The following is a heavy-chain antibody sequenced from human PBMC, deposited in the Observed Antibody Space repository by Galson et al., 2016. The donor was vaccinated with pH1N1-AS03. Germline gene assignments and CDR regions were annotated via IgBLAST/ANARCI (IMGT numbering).Heavy chain of an antibody. CDR3: ARRVYVTGGPTGDWFDP. J-gene: IGHJ5*02. CDR1: GYTFISYW. CDR2: IDPTDSYT. Sequence: QSGAEVKKPGESLRISCKGSGYTFISYWINWVRQVPGKGLEWMGRIDPTDSYTTYSPSFQGHVTISVDESISTAYLQWNSLKASDTAIYFCARRVYVTGGPTGDWFDPWGQGTPVTVSS. V-gene: IGHV5-10-1*01. D-gene: IGHD2-8*02.